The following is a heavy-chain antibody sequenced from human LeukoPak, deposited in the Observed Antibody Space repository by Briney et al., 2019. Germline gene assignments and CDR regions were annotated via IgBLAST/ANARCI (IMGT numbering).Heavy chain of an antibody. CDR1: GYTFTSYG. V-gene: IGHV1-18*01. J-gene: IGHJ4*02. CDR3: ARDIFGSSRPSDY. Sequence: ASVKVSCKASGYTFTSYGISWVRQAPGQGLEWMGWINTDNGNTKYSQNLEGRVTITRDTSAGTTYMNLGSLRSDDTGVYYCARDIFGSSRPSDYRGQGTLVTVSS. D-gene: IGHD6-13*01. CDR2: INTDNGNT.